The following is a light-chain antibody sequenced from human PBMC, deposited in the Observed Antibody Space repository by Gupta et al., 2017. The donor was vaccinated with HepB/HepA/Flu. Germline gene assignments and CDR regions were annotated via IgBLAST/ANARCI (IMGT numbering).Light chain of an antibody. CDR1: SSDVGGYNF. CDR2: EVS. V-gene: IGLV2-8*01. CDR3: CSYAGSNNFV. Sequence: QSALTPPPSASGSPGPSVTISCTGTSSDVGGYNFVSRFQQHPGKAPKLMIYEVSKRPSGVPDRFSGSKSGNTASLTVSGLQAEDEADYYCCSYAGSNNFVFGGGTKLTVL. J-gene: IGLJ2*01.